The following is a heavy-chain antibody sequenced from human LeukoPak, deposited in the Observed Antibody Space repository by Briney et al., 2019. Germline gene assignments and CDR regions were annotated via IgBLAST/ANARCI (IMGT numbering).Heavy chain of an antibody. J-gene: IGHJ6*03. CDR3: AKTGGDNWNDDFSYYMDV. V-gene: IGHV3-30*18. D-gene: IGHD1-1*01. Sequence: GGSLRLSCVASGFTFNNYDMNWVRQAPGKGLQGVAVISKDGTKKYYADSVKGRFTISRDSSKNTLYLQMNSLRVEDMAVYYCAKTGGDNWNDDFSYYMDVWGKGATVTVSS. CDR1: GFTFNNYD. CDR2: ISKDGTKK.